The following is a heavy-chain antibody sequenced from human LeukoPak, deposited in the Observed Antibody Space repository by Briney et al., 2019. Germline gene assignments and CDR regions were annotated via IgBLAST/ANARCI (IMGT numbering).Heavy chain of an antibody. D-gene: IGHD3-10*01. CDR1: GFILSSYW. V-gene: IGHV3-74*03. J-gene: IGHJ4*02. Sequence: GRSLRLSCAASGFILSSYWMHWVRQAPGKGLVWVSRIKSDGSSTTYADSVRGRFTISRDNAKKTLYLQMNSLRAEDTAVYYCARAPFGTESLWGQGTLVTVSS. CDR2: IKSDGSST. CDR3: ARAPFGTESL.